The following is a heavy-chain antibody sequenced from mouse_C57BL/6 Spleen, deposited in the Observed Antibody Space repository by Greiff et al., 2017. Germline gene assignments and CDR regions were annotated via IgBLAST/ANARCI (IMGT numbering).Heavy chain of an antibody. CDR3: ARGEGYYPWFGY. D-gene: IGHD1-1*01. V-gene: IGHV1-53*01. CDR2: INPSNGGT. J-gene: IGHJ3*01. CDR1: GYTFTSYW. Sequence: QVQLKQPGTELVKPGASVKLSCKASGYTFTSYWMHWVKQRPGQGLEWIGNINPSNGGTNYNEKFKSKATLTVDKSSSTAYMQLSRLPSEDSAVYYCARGEGYYPWFGYWGQGTLVTVSA.